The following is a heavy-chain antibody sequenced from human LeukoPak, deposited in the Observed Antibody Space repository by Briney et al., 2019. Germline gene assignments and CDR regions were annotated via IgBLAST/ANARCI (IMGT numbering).Heavy chain of an antibody. CDR3: AIKNSSGWRNLDY. CDR1: GGSISSSNW. Sequence: KASGTLSLTCAVSGGSISSSNWWSWVRQPPGKGLEWIGEIYHSGSTNYNPSLKSRVTISVDKSKNQFSLKLSSVTAADTAVCYCAIKNSSGWRNLDYWGQGTLVTVSS. V-gene: IGHV4-4*02. CDR2: IYHSGST. D-gene: IGHD6-19*01. J-gene: IGHJ4*02.